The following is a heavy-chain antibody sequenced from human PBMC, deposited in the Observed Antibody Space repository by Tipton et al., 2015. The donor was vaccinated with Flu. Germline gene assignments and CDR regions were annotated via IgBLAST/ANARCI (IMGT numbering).Heavy chain of an antibody. CDR1: GGPLSGGDW. Sequence: TLSLTCSVSGGPLSGGDWCTWVRQTPGGALEWMGESHHFRVAKLNPSFKSRGTISVDTSKNQLSLRLNSVTAADTAVYYCARDWSGYYLYYFDHWGQGTLVTVSS. CDR2: SHHFRVA. CDR3: ARDWSGYYLYYFDH. V-gene: IGHV4-4*02. J-gene: IGHJ4*02. D-gene: IGHD3-3*01.